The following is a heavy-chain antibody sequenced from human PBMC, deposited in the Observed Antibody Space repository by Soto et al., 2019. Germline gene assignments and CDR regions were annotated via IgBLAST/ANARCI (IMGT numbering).Heavy chain of an antibody. CDR1: GFTFGDYG. CDR3: ARTYYDVLTGLGWYPDL. V-gene: IGHV3-33*03. Sequence: QVQLVESGGGVVQPGRSLRLSCTASGFTFGDYGMHGLRHAPGKGLEWVAFTWYDGSKQYYADSVKGRFSISRANSKNTLYLHMSGLRPEDTAVYFCARTYYDVLTGLGWYPDLWGRGTLVTVSS. CDR2: TWYDGSKQ. J-gene: IGHJ2*01. D-gene: IGHD3-9*01.